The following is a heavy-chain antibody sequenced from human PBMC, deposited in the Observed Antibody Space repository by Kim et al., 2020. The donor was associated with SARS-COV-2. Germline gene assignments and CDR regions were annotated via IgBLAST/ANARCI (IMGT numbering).Heavy chain of an antibody. CDR2: IKSNTAGGTT. J-gene: IGHJ4*02. CDR3: TTADRSILDY. D-gene: IGHD2-15*01. Sequence: GGSLRLSCAATGFTFSNGWMSGVRQAPGRGLEWVGRIKSNTAGGTTDFAAPVKGRFTISRDDSKNTLYLLMNSLKTEDTAVYYCTTADRSILDYWGQGTLVTVSS. CDR1: GFTFSNGW. V-gene: IGHV3-15*01.